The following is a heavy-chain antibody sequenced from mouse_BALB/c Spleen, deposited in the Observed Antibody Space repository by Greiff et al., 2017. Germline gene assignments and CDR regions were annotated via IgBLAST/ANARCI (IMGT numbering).Heavy chain of an antibody. CDR1: GDSITSGY. Sequence: EVQVVESGPSLVKPSQTLSLTCSVTGDSITSGYWNWIRKFPGNKLEYMGYISYSGSTYYNPSLKSRISITRDTSKNQYYLQLNSVTTEDTATYYCARLYDYDEAWFAYWGQGTLVTVSA. CDR2: ISYSGST. J-gene: IGHJ3*01. D-gene: IGHD2-4*01. V-gene: IGHV3-8*02. CDR3: ARLYDYDEAWFAY.